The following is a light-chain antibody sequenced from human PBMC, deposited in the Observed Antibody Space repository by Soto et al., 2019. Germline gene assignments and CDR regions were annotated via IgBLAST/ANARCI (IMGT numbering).Light chain of an antibody. J-gene: IGKJ5*01. Sequence: EIVLTQSPATLSLAPGERATLSCRASQSVNSDLAWYQQKPGQAPRRLIYDASNRATGIPARFSGSGSGTDFTLTTSSLEPKDFAVYYFQQGHTFGLGPRLEI. CDR1: QSVNSD. CDR2: DAS. V-gene: IGKV3-11*01. CDR3: QQGHT.